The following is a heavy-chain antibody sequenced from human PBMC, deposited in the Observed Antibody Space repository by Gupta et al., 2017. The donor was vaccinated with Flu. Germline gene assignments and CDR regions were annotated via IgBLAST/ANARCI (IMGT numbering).Heavy chain of an antibody. Sequence: FSSYAMSWVRQAPGKGLEWVSAISGSGGSTYYADSVKGRFTISRDNSKNTLYLQMNSLRAEDTAVYYCAKDINGDYAYDYWGQGTLVTVSS. CDR3: AKDINGDYAYDY. J-gene: IGHJ4*02. V-gene: IGHV3-23*01. D-gene: IGHD4-17*01. CDR2: ISGSGGST. CDR1: FSSYA.